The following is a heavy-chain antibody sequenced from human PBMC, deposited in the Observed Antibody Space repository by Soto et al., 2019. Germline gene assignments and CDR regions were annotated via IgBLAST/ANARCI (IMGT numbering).Heavy chain of an antibody. Sequence: GGSLRLSCVRSGFTFSTYSINWVRQAPGKGLEWVSSISSRSDIYYADSVKGRFTISRDNAKNSVSLQMNSLRAEDTAVYYCAREYTAWPLAYGLDVWGQGTTVTVSS. CDR2: ISSRSDI. V-gene: IGHV3-21*01. J-gene: IGHJ6*02. CDR3: AREYTAWPLAYGLDV. CDR1: GFTFSTYS. D-gene: IGHD2-2*02.